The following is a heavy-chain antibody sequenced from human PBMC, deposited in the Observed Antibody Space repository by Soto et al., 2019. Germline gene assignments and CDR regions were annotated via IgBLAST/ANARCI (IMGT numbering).Heavy chain of an antibody. J-gene: IGHJ4*02. CDR1: GFTFSSYE. D-gene: IGHD2-21*02. V-gene: IGHV3-48*03. Sequence: EVQLVESGGGLVQPGGSLSLSCAASGFTFSSYEMNWVRQAPGKGLDWVSCISGGGGTKYYADSVKGRFIISRDNAKKSLYLQMDSLRAEDTGVYYCVRENSGGGDPLDYWGQGTLLTVAS. CDR2: ISGGGGTK. CDR3: VRENSGGGDPLDY.